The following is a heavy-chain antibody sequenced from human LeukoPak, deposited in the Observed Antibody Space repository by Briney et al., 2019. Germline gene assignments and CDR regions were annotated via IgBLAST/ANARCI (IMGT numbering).Heavy chain of an antibody. CDR2: IKSKTDGGTT. Sequence: PGGSLRLSCAASGFTFSNAWMSWVRQAPGKGLEWVGRIKSKTDGGTTDYAAPVKGRFTISRDDSKNTLYLQMNSLKTEDTAVYYCTTGFTSGGGSAAWFDPWGQGTRVTVSS. J-gene: IGHJ5*02. D-gene: IGHD2-15*01. V-gene: IGHV3-15*01. CDR3: TTGFTSGGGSAAWFDP. CDR1: GFTFSNAW.